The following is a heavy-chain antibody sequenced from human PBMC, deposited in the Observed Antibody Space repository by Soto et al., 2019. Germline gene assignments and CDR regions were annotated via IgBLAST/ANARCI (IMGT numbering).Heavy chain of an antibody. J-gene: IGHJ5*02. D-gene: IGHD2-2*01. Sequence: SQTLSLTCAVSGYSISSGYYWGWIRQPPGKGLEWIGSIYHSGSTYYNRSLKSRVTISVDTSKNQFSLKLSSVTAADTAVYYCARLPAANNWFDPWGQGTLVTVSS. V-gene: IGHV4-38-2*01. CDR2: IYHSGST. CDR1: GYSISSGYY. CDR3: ARLPAANNWFDP.